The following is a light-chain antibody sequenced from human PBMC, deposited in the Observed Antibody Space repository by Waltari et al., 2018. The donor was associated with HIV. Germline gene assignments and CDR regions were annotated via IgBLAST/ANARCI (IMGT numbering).Light chain of an antibody. CDR3: QVWHENPHHAV. CDR1: NVGSKT. J-gene: IGLJ3*02. CDR2: DDS. V-gene: IGLV3-21*02. Sequence: SYVLTQPPSVSVAPGQTARVSCGGNNVGSKTVHWYQQKPGQAPGLVVSDDSDRPSGIPERFSGSNSGNTATLTITRVEAGDEADYFCQVWHENPHHAVFGGGTKLTVL.